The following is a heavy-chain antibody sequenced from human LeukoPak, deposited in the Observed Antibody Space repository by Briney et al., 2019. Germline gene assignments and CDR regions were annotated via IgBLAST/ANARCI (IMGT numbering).Heavy chain of an antibody. CDR3: ATYTQHFGAPGGADY. CDR1: GFTLSDYW. J-gene: IGHJ4*02. D-gene: IGHD2-8*02. Sequence: GGSLTLSCAVSGFTLSDYWMRWVRQAPGKGLEWVAAINKDGSEIQYVNSVKGRFTISRDNARNSVYLQMTSLGAEDTAVYYCATYTQHFGAPGGADYWGLGTLVTVSS. V-gene: IGHV3-7*01. CDR2: INKDGSEI.